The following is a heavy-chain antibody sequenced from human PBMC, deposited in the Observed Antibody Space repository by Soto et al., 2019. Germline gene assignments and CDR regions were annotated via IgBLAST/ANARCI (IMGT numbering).Heavy chain of an antibody. CDR2: IDPRDSYT. CDR3: ARQSSGGYKGGFDY. V-gene: IGHV5-10-1*01. D-gene: IGHD1-26*01. J-gene: IGHJ4*02. Sequence: GESLKISCKGSGYSFTSYSISWVRQMPGKGLEWMGWIDPRDSYTKYSPSFQGHVSISADESISTAYLQWSSLKASDTAMYYCARQSSGGYKGGFDYWGQGALVTAPQ. CDR1: GYSFTSYS.